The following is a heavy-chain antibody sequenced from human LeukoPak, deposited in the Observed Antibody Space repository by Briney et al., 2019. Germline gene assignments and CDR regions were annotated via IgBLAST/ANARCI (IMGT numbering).Heavy chain of an antibody. V-gene: IGHV1-46*01. J-gene: IGHJ4*02. CDR2: INPSGGST. CDR3: ARGLVRWRKGAFGDY. Sequence: GASVKVSCKASGYTFISYYMHWVRQAPGQGLEWMGIINPSGGSTSHAQKFQGRVTMTRDTSTSTVYMELSSLRSEDTAVYYCARGLVRWRKGAFGDYWGQGTLVTVSS. CDR1: GYTFISYY. D-gene: IGHD4-23*01.